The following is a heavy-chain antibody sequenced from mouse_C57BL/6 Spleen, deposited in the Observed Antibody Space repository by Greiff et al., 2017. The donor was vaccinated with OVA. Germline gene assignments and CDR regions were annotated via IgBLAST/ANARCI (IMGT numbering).Heavy chain of an antibody. V-gene: IGHV1-15*01. CDR2: IDPETGGT. CDR3: TRPFITTVVATPY. Sequence: SGAELVRPGASVTLSCKASGYTFTDYEMHWVKQTPVHGLEWIGAIDPETGGTAYNQKFKGKAILTADKSSSTAYMELRSLTSEDSAVYYCTRPFITTVVATPYWGQGTLVTVSA. J-gene: IGHJ3*01. D-gene: IGHD1-1*01. CDR1: GYTFTDYE.